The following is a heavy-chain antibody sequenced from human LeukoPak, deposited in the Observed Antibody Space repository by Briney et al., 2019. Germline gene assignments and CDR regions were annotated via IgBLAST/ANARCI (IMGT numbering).Heavy chain of an antibody. Sequence: ASVKVSCKVSGYTLTELSMHWVRQAPGKGLEWMGGFDPEDGETIYAQKFQGRVTMTEDTSTDTAYMELSSLRSEDTAVYYCATGGPYYYGSGSYHWGQGALVTVSS. V-gene: IGHV1-24*01. J-gene: IGHJ5*02. D-gene: IGHD3-10*01. CDR1: GYTLTELS. CDR2: FDPEDGET. CDR3: ATGGPYYYGSGSYH.